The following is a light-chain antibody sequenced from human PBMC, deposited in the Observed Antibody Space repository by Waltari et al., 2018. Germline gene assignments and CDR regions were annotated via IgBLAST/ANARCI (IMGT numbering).Light chain of an antibody. CDR1: QSLLHSDGYNY. Sequence: DIVMTQSPLSLPVTPGEPASISCRSSQSLLHSDGYNYLDWYLQRPGQSPQLLIYLGSNRASGVPDRFNGSGSGTDFTLKINRVEAEDVGVYYCMQALQTPTFGQGTKVEI. CDR3: MQALQTPT. CDR2: LGS. J-gene: IGKJ1*01. V-gene: IGKV2-28*01.